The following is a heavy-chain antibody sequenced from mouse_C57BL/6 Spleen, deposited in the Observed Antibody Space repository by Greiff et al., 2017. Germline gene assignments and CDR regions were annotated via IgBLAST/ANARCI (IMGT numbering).Heavy chain of an antibody. J-gene: IGHJ2*01. Sequence: QVQLKESGAELARPGASVKLSCKASGYTFTSYGISWVKQRTGQGLEWIGEIYPRSGNTYYNERFKGKATLTADKSSSTAYMELRSLTSEDSAVYFCARSYDYAFDYWGQGTTLTVSS. CDR3: ARSYDYAFDY. CDR1: GYTFTSYG. CDR2: IYPRSGNT. D-gene: IGHD2-4*01. V-gene: IGHV1-81*01.